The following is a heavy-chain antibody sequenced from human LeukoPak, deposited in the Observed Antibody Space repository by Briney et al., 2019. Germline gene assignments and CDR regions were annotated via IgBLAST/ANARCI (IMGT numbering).Heavy chain of an antibody. CDR2: ISSNGVST. CDR1: GFTFSSYA. J-gene: IGHJ6*02. V-gene: IGHV3-64*01. Sequence: GGSLGLSCAASGFTFSSYAMHWVRQAPGKGLEYVSAISSNGVSTYYANSVKGRFTISRDNSKNTLYLQMGSLRAEDMAVYYCARDYGMDVWGQGTTVTVSS. CDR3: ARDYGMDV.